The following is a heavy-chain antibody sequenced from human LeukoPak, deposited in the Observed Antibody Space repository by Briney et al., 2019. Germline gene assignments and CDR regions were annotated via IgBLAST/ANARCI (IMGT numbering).Heavy chain of an antibody. CDR3: ARESPVPAANDFDY. Sequence: SETLSLTCAVYGGSFSGYYWSWIRQPPGKGLEWIGEINHSGSTNYNPSLKSRVTISVDTSKNQFSLKLSSVTAADTAVYYCARESPVPAANDFDYWGQGTLVTVSS. V-gene: IGHV4-34*01. J-gene: IGHJ4*02. D-gene: IGHD2-2*01. CDR1: GGSFSGYY. CDR2: INHSGST.